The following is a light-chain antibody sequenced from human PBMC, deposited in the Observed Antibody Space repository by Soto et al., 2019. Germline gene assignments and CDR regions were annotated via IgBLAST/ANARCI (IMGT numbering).Light chain of an antibody. CDR3: QHYNSYSEA. CDR1: QTISSW. J-gene: IGKJ1*01. Sequence: DIQMNHSTSTPSGAVGDRVTITYRASQTISSWLASYQQKPGKAPNLLSYKASTLKSGVPSSFSGSGSGTEFTLAISSLPPDDFATFYCQHYNSYSEAFGQGNK. V-gene: IGKV1-5*03. CDR2: KAS.